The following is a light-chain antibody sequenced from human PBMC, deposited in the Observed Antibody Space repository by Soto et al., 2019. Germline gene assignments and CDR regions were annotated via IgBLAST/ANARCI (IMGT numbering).Light chain of an antibody. CDR3: AAWDDSLNGLYV. CDR2: SNN. J-gene: IGLJ1*01. Sequence: QSVLTQPASVSGSPGQSITISCTGSSSNIGSNTVNWYQQLPGTAPKLLIHSNNQRPSGVPDRFSGSKSGTSASLAISGLQSEDEADYYCAAWDDSLNGLYVFGTGTKVTVL. CDR1: SSNIGSNT. V-gene: IGLV1-44*01.